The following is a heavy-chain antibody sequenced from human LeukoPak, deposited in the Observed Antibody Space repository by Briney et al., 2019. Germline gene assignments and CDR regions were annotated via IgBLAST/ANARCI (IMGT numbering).Heavy chain of an antibody. V-gene: IGHV4-34*01. CDR1: GGSFSGYY. CDR3: ARQNHDIGTNWFDP. D-gene: IGHD3-9*01. J-gene: IGHJ5*02. CDR2: IYDTGST. Sequence: SETLSLTCAVYGGSFSGYYWSWIRQPPGKGPEWIGSIYDTGSTYYKASLKSRVTISLDTSKNQFSLRLSSVTAADTAVYYCARQNHDIGTNWFDPWGQGTLVTVSS.